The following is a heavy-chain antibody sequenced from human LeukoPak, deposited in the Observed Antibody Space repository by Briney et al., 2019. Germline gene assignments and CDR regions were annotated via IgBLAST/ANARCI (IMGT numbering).Heavy chain of an antibody. CDR2: ISTRSTYI. Sequence: GGSLGLSCAASGFTFSNYNMNWVRQAPGKGLEWVSCISTRSTYIYYADSVKGRFTISRDNAKNSLYLQMNSLRADDTAVYYCAREEEWYASGTYYKGFDSWGQGTLVTVSS. D-gene: IGHD3-10*01. CDR1: GFTFSNYN. J-gene: IGHJ4*02. CDR3: AREEEWYASGTYYKGFDS. V-gene: IGHV3-21*01.